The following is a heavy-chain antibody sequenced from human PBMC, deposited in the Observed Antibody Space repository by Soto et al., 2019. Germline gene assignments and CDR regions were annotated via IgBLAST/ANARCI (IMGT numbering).Heavy chain of an antibody. CDR1: GGSISSGGYY. CDR3: ARGRYDYIWGSYRFGGWFDP. V-gene: IGHV4-31*03. CDR2: IYYSGST. D-gene: IGHD3-16*02. J-gene: IGHJ5*02. Sequence: QVQLQESGPGLVKPSQTLSLTCTVSGGSISSGGYYWSWIRQHPGKGLEWIGYIYYSGSTYYNPSLKSRVTTTVHTSKIQFSLKLISVTAADTAVYYCARGRYDYIWGSYRFGGWFDPWGQGTLVTVSS.